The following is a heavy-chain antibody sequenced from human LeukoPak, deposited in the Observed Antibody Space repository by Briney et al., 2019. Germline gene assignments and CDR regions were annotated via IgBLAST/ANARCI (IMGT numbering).Heavy chain of an antibody. D-gene: IGHD6-19*01. CDR2: ISNSGGSR. J-gene: IGHJ4*02. CDR1: GFTFSSYW. V-gene: IGHV3-23*01. CDR3: AKSAASGWHDY. Sequence: GGSLRLSCAASGFTFSSYWMHWVRQAPGKGLEWVSSISNSGGSRLYADSVKGRFTISRDNSKNTVYLQMNSLRAEDTAVYYCAKSAASGWHDYWGQGTLVTVSS.